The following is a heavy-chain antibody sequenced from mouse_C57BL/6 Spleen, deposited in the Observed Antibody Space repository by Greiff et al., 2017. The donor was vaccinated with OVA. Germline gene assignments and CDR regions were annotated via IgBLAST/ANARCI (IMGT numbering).Heavy chain of an antibody. D-gene: IGHD1-1*01. Sequence: DVQLQESGPGLVKPSQSLSLTCSVTGYSITSGYYWNWIRQFPGNKLEWMGYISYDGSNNYNPSLKNRISITRDTSKNQFFLKLNSVTTEDTATYYCARDYYGLDYWGQGTTLTVSS. CDR1: GYSITSGYY. J-gene: IGHJ2*01. V-gene: IGHV3-6*01. CDR3: ARDYYGLDY. CDR2: ISYDGSN.